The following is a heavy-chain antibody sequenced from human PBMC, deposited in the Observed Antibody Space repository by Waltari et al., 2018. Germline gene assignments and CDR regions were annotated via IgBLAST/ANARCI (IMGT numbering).Heavy chain of an antibody. Sequence: QVQLQESGPGLVKPSETLSLTCAVSGYSISSGYYWGWIRQPPGKGLEGIGSIYHSGSTYYNPALKSRVTISVDTSKNQFSLKLSSVTAADTAVYYCARMGGRGVVVVAATVDYWGQGTLVTVSS. CDR1: GYSISSGYY. CDR2: IYHSGST. CDR3: ARMGGRGVVVVAATVDY. V-gene: IGHV4-38-2*01. J-gene: IGHJ4*02. D-gene: IGHD2-15*01.